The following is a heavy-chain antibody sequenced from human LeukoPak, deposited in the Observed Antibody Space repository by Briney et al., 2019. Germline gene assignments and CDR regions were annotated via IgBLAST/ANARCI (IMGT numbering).Heavy chain of an antibody. Sequence: SETLSLTCTVSGGSISSYYWSWIRQPPGKGLEWIGYIYYSGSTNYNPSLKSRVTISVDTSKNQLSPKLSSVTAADTAVYYCAREIAYDSSGYYRDYWGQGTLVTVSS. CDR2: IYYSGST. CDR1: GGSISSYY. V-gene: IGHV4-59*01. CDR3: AREIAYDSSGYYRDY. D-gene: IGHD3-22*01. J-gene: IGHJ4*02.